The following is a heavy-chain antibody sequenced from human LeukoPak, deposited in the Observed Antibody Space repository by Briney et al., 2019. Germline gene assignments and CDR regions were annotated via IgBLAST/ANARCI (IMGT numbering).Heavy chain of an antibody. Sequence: PGRSLRLSCAASGFTFDDYGMSWVRQAPGKGLEWVSGINWNGGSTNYADSVKGRFTISRDNAKNSLYLQMNSLRAEDTALYYCTSTGILGATTGVGLFDYWGQGTLVTVSS. CDR2: INWNGGST. V-gene: IGHV3-20*04. D-gene: IGHD1-26*01. J-gene: IGHJ4*02. CDR1: GFTFDDYG. CDR3: TSTGILGATTGVGLFDY.